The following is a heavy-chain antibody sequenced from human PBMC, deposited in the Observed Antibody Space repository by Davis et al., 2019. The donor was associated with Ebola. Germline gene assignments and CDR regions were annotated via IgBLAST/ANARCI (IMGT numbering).Heavy chain of an antibody. CDR2: MNPNSGNT. CDR1: GGTFSSFA. J-gene: IGHJ6*02. V-gene: IGHV1-8*01. Sequence: AASVKVSCKASGGTFSSFAISWVRQATGQGLEWMGWMNPNSGNTGYAQKFQGRVTMTRNTSISTAYMELSSLRSEDTAVYYCARGKTLALLYYYYGMDVWGQGTTVTVSS. CDR3: ARGKTLALLYYYYGMDV. D-gene: IGHD6-13*01.